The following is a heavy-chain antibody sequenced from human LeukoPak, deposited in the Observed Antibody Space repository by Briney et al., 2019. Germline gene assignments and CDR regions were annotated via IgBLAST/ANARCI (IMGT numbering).Heavy chain of an antibody. V-gene: IGHV3-23*01. CDR2: ISGSGGST. D-gene: IGHD1-26*01. CDR1: GFTFSSYA. J-gene: IGHJ4*02. Sequence: GGSLRLSCAAFGFTFSSYAMSWVRQAPGKGLEWVSAISGSGGSTYYADSVKGRFTISRDNSKNTLYLQMNSLRAEDTAVYYCAKVRYSGSYRPDFDYWGQGTLVTVSS. CDR3: AKVRYSGSYRPDFDY.